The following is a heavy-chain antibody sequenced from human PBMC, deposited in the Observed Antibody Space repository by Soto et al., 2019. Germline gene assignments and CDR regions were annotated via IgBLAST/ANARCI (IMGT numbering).Heavy chain of an antibody. CDR2: MYSSGYT. V-gene: IGHV4-59*01. D-gene: IGHD2-15*01. CDR3: AREWSAFDY. CDR1: GDSFIRYK. Sequence: SETLSLTCTVSGDSFIRYKCSWIRQPPGKGLEYIGYMYSSGYTDYNPSLKSRVTMSLDTSKNQYSLKLTSATAADTAVYYCAREWSAFDYWGQGTLVTVSS. J-gene: IGHJ4*02.